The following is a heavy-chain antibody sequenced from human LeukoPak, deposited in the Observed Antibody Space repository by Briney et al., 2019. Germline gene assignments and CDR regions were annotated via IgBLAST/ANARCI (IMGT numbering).Heavy chain of an antibody. J-gene: IGHJ4*02. CDR2: IYHSGST. Sequence: SETLSLTCAVSGGSISSGGYSWSWIQQPPGKGLEWIGYIYHSGSTYYNPSLKSRVTISVDRSKNQFSLKLSSVTAADTAVYYCARGDGGYDSFDYWGQGTLVTVSS. CDR3: ARGDGGYDSFDY. V-gene: IGHV4-30-2*01. D-gene: IGHD5-12*01. CDR1: GGSISSGGYS.